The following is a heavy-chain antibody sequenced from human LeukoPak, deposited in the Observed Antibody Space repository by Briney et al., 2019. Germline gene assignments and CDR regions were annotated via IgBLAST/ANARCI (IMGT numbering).Heavy chain of an antibody. Sequence: ASVKVSCKASGYTFTSYYMHWVRQAPGQGLEWMGIINPSGGSTSYAQKFQGRVTMTRDMSTSTVYMELSSLRSEDTAVYYCARGALEYSSNHPWFDPWGQGTLVTGSS. D-gene: IGHD6-6*01. V-gene: IGHV1-46*01. CDR2: INPSGGST. J-gene: IGHJ5*02. CDR3: ARGALEYSSNHPWFDP. CDR1: GYTFTSYY.